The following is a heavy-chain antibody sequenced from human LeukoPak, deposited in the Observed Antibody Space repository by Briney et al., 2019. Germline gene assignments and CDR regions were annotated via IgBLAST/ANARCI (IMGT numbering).Heavy chain of an antibody. CDR3: ARVPPPFDPYYYYMDV. V-gene: IGHV1-46*01. CDR1: GYTFTSYY. D-gene: IGHD3-9*01. J-gene: IGHJ6*03. Sequence: GASVKVSCKASGYTFTSYYMHWVRQAPGQGLEWMGIINPSGGSTSYAQKFQGRVTMTRDTSTSTVYMELSSLRSEDTAVYYCARVPPPFDPYYYYMDVWGKGTTVTVSS. CDR2: INPSGGST.